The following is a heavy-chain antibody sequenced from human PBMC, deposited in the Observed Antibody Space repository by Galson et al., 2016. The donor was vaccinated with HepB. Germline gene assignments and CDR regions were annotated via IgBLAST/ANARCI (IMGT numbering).Heavy chain of an antibody. CDR3: ARDLPSGMYSLGAFGI. CDR1: GYTFSDYY. CDR2: INPNSGGT. V-gene: IGHV1-2*02. J-gene: IGHJ3*02. D-gene: IGHD1-26*01. Sequence: SVKVSCKASGYTFSDYYMHWVRQAPGQGLEWMGWINPNSGGTNYAQKFQGRVTMTRDTSITTVYMELSRLRSDDTAVYYCARDLPSGMYSLGAFGIWGQGTMVTVSP.